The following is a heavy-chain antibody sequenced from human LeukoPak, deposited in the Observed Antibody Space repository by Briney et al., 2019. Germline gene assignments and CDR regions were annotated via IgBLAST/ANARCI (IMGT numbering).Heavy chain of an antibody. CDR2: INQGGSEK. Sequence: GGSLRLSCAASGFTFSGHWMSGVRQAPGKGLEWVANINQGGSEKYYVDSVKGRFTISRDNANNLLYLQMNSLRGEDTAVYYCTRDRSRAEDDWGQGTLVTVSS. J-gene: IGHJ4*02. CDR1: GFTFSGHW. CDR3: TRDRSRAEDD. D-gene: IGHD1-14*01. V-gene: IGHV3-7*01.